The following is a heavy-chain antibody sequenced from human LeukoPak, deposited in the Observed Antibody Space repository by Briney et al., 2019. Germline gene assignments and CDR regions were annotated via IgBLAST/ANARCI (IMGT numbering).Heavy chain of an antibody. Sequence: SVKVSCKASGGTFSSYAISWVRQAPGQGLEWMGGIIPIFGTANYAQKFQGRVTITADESTSTAYMELSSLRSEDTAVYYCARVVGDYVNYYYYYMDVWGKGTTVTISS. J-gene: IGHJ6*03. D-gene: IGHD4-17*01. CDR2: IIPIFGTA. V-gene: IGHV1-69*13. CDR1: GGTFSSYA. CDR3: ARVVGDYVNYYYYYMDV.